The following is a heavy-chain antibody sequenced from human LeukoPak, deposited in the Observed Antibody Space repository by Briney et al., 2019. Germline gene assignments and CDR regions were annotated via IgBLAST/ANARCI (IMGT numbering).Heavy chain of an antibody. CDR1: GFPFTTYA. V-gene: IGHV3-23*01. Sequence: PGGSLRLSCAASGFPFTTYAMSWVRQAPGKGLEWVSAISGSDGGTHYADSVKRRFTSSRDNSNDTLYLQMNSLRADDTAVYYCARLRNTMTTPRFDYWGQGTLVTVSS. J-gene: IGHJ4*02. CDR3: ARLRNTMTTPRFDY. CDR2: ISGSDGGT. D-gene: IGHD4-17*01.